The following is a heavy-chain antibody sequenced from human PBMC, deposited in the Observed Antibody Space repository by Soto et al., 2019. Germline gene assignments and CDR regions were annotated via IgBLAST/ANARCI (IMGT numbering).Heavy chain of an antibody. D-gene: IGHD5-12*01. J-gene: IGHJ6*03. V-gene: IGHV4-59*08. CDR2: IFYSGSI. CDR3: ARHPRGYVNMDI. Sequence: SETLSLTCTVSGGSISSYYWSWIRQPPGKGLEWIGYIFYSGSINYNPSLKSRVTISVDTSKNQFSLKLTSVTAADTAVYYCARHPRGYVNMDIWGKGITGTVSS. CDR1: GGSISSYY.